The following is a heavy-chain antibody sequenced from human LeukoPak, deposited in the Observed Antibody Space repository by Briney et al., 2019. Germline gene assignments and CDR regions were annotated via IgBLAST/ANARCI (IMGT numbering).Heavy chain of an antibody. CDR2: ISNRGGRA. Sequence: GGSLRLSCAASGFSFSTYAMRGVPKAPGKGLRWVSSISNRGGRAYYADSVKGRFTISRDNSKNTLYLQMNSLRVEDTAVYYCAMRLSLAGTHLDYWGQGILVSVSS. J-gene: IGHJ4*02. CDR1: GFSFSTYA. D-gene: IGHD6-19*01. CDR3: AMRLSLAGTHLDY. V-gene: IGHV3-23*01.